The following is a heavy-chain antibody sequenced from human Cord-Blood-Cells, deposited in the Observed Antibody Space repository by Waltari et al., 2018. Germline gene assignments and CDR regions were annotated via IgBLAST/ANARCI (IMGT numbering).Heavy chain of an antibody. CDR1: GYTFTGYY. V-gene: IGHV1-2*02. Sequence: QVQLVQSGAEVKKHGASVKVSCKASGYTFTGYYMHWVRKAPGQGLEWMGWINPNSGGTNYAQKFQGRVTMTRDTSISTAYMELSRLRSDDTAVYYCARDQQSLIVVVPAADYWGQGTLVTVSS. D-gene: IGHD2-2*01. J-gene: IGHJ4*02. CDR3: ARDQQSLIVVVPAADY. CDR2: INPNSGGT.